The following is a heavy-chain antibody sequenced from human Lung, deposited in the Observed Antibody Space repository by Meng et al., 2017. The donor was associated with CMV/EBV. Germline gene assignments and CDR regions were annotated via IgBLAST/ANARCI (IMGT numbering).Heavy chain of an antibody. V-gene: IGHV4-34*01. CDR2: IDDTGRT. D-gene: IGHD1-7*01. Sequence: SQXXSLTXAVYGGSFSGSYWHWIRQPPGMSLEWIGEIDDTGRTKYSPSLNSRVTMLLDTSKKQFSLKLSSVTAADTAVYYCARLTGTVYVHWFDSWRQGTLVTVSS. CDR3: ARLTGTVYVHWFDS. CDR1: GGSFSGSY. J-gene: IGHJ5*01.